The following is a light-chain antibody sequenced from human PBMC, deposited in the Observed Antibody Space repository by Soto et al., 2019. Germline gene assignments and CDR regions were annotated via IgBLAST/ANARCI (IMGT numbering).Light chain of an antibody. V-gene: IGKV1-33*01. CDR1: QNIDRW. CDR3: QQYDDLPIT. Sequence: QMTQSPSTLPTSLGDTVTITCRASQNIDRWVAWYQQKSGKALKLLIYDASNLHPGVPSRFRGSGSGTEFSFNITSLQPEDVATYYCQQYDDLPITFGQGTRLEIK. J-gene: IGKJ5*01. CDR2: DAS.